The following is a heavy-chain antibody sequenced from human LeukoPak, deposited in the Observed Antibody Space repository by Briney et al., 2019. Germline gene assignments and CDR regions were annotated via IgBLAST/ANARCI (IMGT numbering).Heavy chain of an antibody. CDR2: ISNSGRTI. Sequence: GGSLRLSCAASGFTFSSYEMNWVRQAPGKGLEWVSYISNSGRTIYYADSVKGRFTISRDNAKNSLYLQMNSLRAEDTAVYYCASTESIRGEPRYYYYYMDVWGKGTTVTISS. CDR1: GFTFSSYE. J-gene: IGHJ6*03. V-gene: IGHV3-48*03. D-gene: IGHD3-10*01. CDR3: ASTESIRGEPRYYYYYMDV.